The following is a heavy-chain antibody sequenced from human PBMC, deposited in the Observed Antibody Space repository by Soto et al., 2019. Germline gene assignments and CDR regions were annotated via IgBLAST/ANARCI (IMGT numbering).Heavy chain of an antibody. J-gene: IGHJ5*02. Sequence: SETLSLTCAVYGGSFSGYYWSWIRQPPGKGLEWIGEINHSGSTNYNPSLKSRVTISVDTSKNQFSLKLSSVTAADTAVYYCARGGASLGYSYANTWFDPWGQGTLVTVSS. CDR3: ARGGASLGYSYANTWFDP. CDR2: INHSGST. CDR1: GGSFSGYY. V-gene: IGHV4-34*01. D-gene: IGHD5-18*01.